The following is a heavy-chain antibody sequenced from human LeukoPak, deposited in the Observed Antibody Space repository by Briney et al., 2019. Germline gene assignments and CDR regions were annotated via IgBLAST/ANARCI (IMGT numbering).Heavy chain of an antibody. J-gene: IGHJ5*02. D-gene: IGHD3-10*01. CDR1: GFTFDDYA. CDR2: ISWNSGSI. CDR3: AKDTRRDDYYGSGSYYNH. V-gene: IGHV3-9*01. Sequence: GRSLRLSCAASGFTFDDYAMHWDRQAPGKGLEWVSGISWNSGSIGYADSVKGRFTISRDNAKNSLYLQMNSLRAEDTALYYCAKDTRRDDYYGSGSYYNHWGQGTLVTVSS.